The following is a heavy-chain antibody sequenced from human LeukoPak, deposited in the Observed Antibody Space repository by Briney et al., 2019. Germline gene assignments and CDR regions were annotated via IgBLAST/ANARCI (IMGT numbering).Heavy chain of an antibody. CDR3: ARDQMATAHFDY. J-gene: IGHJ4*02. CDR2: ISSSGSTI. CDR1: GFTFSDYY. D-gene: IGHD5-24*01. Sequence: PGGSLRLSCAASGFTFSDYYMSWIRQAPGKGLEWVSYISSSGSTIYYADSAKGRFTISRDNAKNSLYLQMNSLRAEDTAVYYCARDQMATAHFDYWGQGTLVTVSS. V-gene: IGHV3-11*01.